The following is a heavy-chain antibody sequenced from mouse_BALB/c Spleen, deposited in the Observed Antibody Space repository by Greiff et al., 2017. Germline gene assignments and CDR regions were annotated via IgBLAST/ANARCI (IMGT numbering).Heavy chain of an antibody. Sequence: EVKVEESGGGLVKPGGSLKLSCAASGFTFSSYAMSWVRQSPEKRLEWVAEISSGGSYTYYPDTVTGRFTISRDNAKNTLYLEMSSLRSEDTAMYYCARAAGFAYWGQGTLVTVSA. D-gene: IGHD1-2*01. V-gene: IGHV5-9-4*01. CDR2: ISSGGSYT. J-gene: IGHJ3*01. CDR3: ARAAGFAY. CDR1: GFTFSSYA.